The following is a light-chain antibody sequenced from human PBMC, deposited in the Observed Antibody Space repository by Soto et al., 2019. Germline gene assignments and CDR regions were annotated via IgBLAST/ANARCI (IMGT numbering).Light chain of an antibody. CDR1: QDITSY. V-gene: IGKV1-9*01. Sequence: DIQLTQSPSFLSASVGDRVTLTCRASQDITSYLAWYQQKPGKAPKLLIYAASTLQSGVPSRFSGSGSGTEFTLTISSLQPEDFATYYCQQLNSYPVTSGGGTKVEIK. J-gene: IGKJ4*01. CDR2: AAS. CDR3: QQLNSYPVT.